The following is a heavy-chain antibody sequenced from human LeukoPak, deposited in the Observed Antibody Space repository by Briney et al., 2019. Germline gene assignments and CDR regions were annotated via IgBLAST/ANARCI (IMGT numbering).Heavy chain of an antibody. CDR3: AKDTAVAGTGYFYYGMDV. V-gene: IGHV3-23*01. CDR1: GFTFSSYA. J-gene: IGHJ6*02. D-gene: IGHD6-19*01. Sequence: GGSLRLSCAASGFTFSSYAMSWVRQAPGKGLEWVSAISGSGGSTYYADSVKGRFTISRDNSKNTLYLQMNSLRAEDTAVYYCAKDTAVAGTGYFYYGMDVWGQGTTVTVSS. CDR2: ISGSGGST.